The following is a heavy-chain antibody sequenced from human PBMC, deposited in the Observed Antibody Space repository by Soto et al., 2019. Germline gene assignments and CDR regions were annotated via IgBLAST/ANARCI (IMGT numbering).Heavy chain of an antibody. CDR1: GYTFTSYY. D-gene: IGHD5-18*01. Sequence: VQLVQSGAEAKKPGASVKVSCKASGYTFTSYYMHWVRQAPGQGLEWMGIINPSGGSTSYAQKFQGRVTMTRDTSTSTVYMELSSLRSEDTAVYYCARVYPSDTRYGYVGNNWFDPWGQGTLVTVYS. V-gene: IGHV1-46*03. CDR2: INPSGGST. CDR3: ARVYPSDTRYGYVGNNWFDP. J-gene: IGHJ5*02.